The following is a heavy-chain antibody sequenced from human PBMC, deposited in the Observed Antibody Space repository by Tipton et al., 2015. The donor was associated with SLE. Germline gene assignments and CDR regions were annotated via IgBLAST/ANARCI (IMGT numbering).Heavy chain of an antibody. Sequence: TLSLTCTVSGDSISSGYYWGWIRQPPGKGLEWIGSIYHSGSTYYNPSLKSRVTISVDTSKNQFSLKLSSVTAADTAVYYCARDIDYENGMDVWGQGTTVTVSS. CDR3: ARDIDYENGMDV. CDR2: IYHSGST. CDR1: GDSISSGYY. D-gene: IGHD4-17*01. J-gene: IGHJ6*02. V-gene: IGHV4-38-2*02.